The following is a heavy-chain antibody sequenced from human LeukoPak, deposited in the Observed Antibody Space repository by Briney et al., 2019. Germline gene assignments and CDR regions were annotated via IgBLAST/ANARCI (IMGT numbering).Heavy chain of an antibody. V-gene: IGHV3-30*02. CDR1: RFTFSSYG. CDR2: IRYDGRNK. Sequence: PGGSLRLSCAASRFTFSSYGMHWVRQAPGKGLEWVAFIRYDGRNKYYADSVKGRLTISRDNSQNTLYLQMNSLRNEDTAVYYCATYRQVLLPFEPWGQGTLVTVSS. J-gene: IGHJ5*02. D-gene: IGHD2-8*02. CDR3: ATYRQVLLPFEP.